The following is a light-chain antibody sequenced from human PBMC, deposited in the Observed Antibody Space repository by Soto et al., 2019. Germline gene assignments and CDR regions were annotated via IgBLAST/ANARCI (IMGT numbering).Light chain of an antibody. CDR3: QQYNKWPPWT. V-gene: IGKV3-15*01. CDR1: QSVSAY. CDR2: SAF. J-gene: IGKJ1*01. Sequence: EVVMTQSPANLSVSPGVGATLSCWASQSVSAYLAWYQQKPGQAPRLVIYSAFTRATGIPARFSGSGSGTEFTLTISSLQSEDFAVYYCQQYNKWPPWTFGQGTKV.